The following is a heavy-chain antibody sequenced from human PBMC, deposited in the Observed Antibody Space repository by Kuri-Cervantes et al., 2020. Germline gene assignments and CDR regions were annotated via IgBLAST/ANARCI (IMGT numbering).Heavy chain of an antibody. V-gene: IGHV1-8*02. J-gene: IGHJ6*02. CDR2: MNPNSGNT. D-gene: IGHD3-9*01. Sequence: ASVKVSCKASGGTFSSYAISWVRQATGQGLEWMGWMNPNSGNTGYAQKFQGRVTMTRNTSISTAYMELSSLRSEDTAVYYCARNWGAVRYFDWYRVSPYYYYYGMDVWGQGTTVTVSS. CDR3: ARNWGAVRYFDWYRVSPYYYYYGMDV. CDR1: GGTFSSYA.